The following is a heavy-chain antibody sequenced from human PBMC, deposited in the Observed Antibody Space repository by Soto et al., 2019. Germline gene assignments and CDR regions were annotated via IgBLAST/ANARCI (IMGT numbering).Heavy chain of an antibody. V-gene: IGHV3-21*04. J-gene: IGHJ3*02. Sequence: GGSLRLSCAASGFTFSSYSMNWVRQAPGKGLEWVSSISSSSSYIYYADSVKGRFTISRDNAKNSLYLQMNSLRAEDTAVYYCAKDMYGSWDAFDIWGQGTMVTVSS. CDR3: AKDMYGSWDAFDI. CDR1: GFTFSSYS. CDR2: ISSSSSYI. D-gene: IGHD3-10*02.